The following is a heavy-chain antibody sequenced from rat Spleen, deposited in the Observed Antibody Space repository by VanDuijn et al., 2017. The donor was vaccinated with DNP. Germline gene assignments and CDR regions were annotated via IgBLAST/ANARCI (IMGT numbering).Heavy chain of an antibody. CDR2: ITSSGGNT. Sequence: EVQLVESGGDLVQPGNSLKLSCVASGFTFNNYWMTWIRQVPGKGLEWVASITSSGGNTYYPDSVKGRFTISRDNAKSTLYLQMNSLRSEDMATYYCARWGGDYFDYWGQGVMVTVSS. J-gene: IGHJ2*01. CDR3: ARWGGDYFDY. V-gene: IGHV5-31*01. CDR1: GFTFNNYW.